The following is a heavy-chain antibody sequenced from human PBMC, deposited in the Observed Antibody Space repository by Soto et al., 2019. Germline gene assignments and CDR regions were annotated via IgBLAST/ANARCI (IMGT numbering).Heavy chain of an antibody. Sequence: QVQLVQSGAEVKKPGSSVKVSCKASGGTFSSYAISWVRQAPGQGLEWMGGIIPIFGTANYAQKFQGRVTITADEPTSTAYMELSSLRSEDTAVYYCARGDGIAARATFDYWGQGTLVTVSS. D-gene: IGHD6-6*01. J-gene: IGHJ4*02. CDR3: ARGDGIAARATFDY. V-gene: IGHV1-69*12. CDR1: GGTFSSYA. CDR2: IIPIFGTA.